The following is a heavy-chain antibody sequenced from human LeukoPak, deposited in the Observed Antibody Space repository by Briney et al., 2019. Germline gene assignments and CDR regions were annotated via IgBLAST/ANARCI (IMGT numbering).Heavy chain of an antibody. CDR1: GFTFSTYW. D-gene: IGHD3-16*02. Sequence: GGSLRLSCAASGFTFSTYWMSWVRQAPRKGLEWVANIKQDGSEKYYVDSVKGRFTISRDNAKNSLYLQMNSLSAEATAVCYCARSPLVFGGVIVPYYFANWGQGTLVTVSS. V-gene: IGHV3-7*01. J-gene: IGHJ4*02. CDR2: IKQDGSEK. CDR3: ARSPLVFGGVIVPYYFAN.